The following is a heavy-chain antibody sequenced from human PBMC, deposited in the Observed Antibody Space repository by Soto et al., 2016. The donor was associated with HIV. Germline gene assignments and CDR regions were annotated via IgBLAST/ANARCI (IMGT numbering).Heavy chain of an antibody. V-gene: IGHV4-39*01. J-gene: IGHJ4*02. CDR1: GGSISSSSYY. Sequence: QLQLQESGPGLVKPSETLSLTCTVSGGSISSSSYYWGWIRQPPGKGLEWIGSIYYRGSTYYNPSLKSRVTISVDTSKNQFSLKLNSVTAADTAMYYCARLPDLDYWGQGTLVTVSS. CDR2: IYYRGST. CDR3: ARLPDLDY. D-gene: IGHD2-2*01.